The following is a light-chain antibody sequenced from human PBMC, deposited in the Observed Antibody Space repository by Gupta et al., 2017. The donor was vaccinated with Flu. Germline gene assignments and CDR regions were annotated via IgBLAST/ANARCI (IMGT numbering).Light chain of an antibody. J-gene: IGLJ1*01. CDR3: QAWDSRTAV. Sequence: SFELTQPPSVSVSPGQTASITCSGDKLEDKYTYWYQQKSGQSPVVVIFQDDKRPSGIPERFSGSNSGNTATLTISGTQSMDEADYYCQAWDSRTAVFGTGNKVTVL. V-gene: IGLV3-1*01. CDR2: QDD. CDR1: KLEDKY.